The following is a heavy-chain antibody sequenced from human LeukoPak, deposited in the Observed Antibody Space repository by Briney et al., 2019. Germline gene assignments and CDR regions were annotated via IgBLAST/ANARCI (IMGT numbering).Heavy chain of an antibody. D-gene: IGHD6-19*01. CDR3: ARAGSAWGFDC. Sequence: SETLSLTRTVSGDSISSYYWSWIRQPPGKGLEWIGYLYYSGSANYNPSLKSRVTISIDTSKNQFSLKLSSVTAADTAVYYCARAGSAWGFDCWGQGTLVTVSS. V-gene: IGHV4-59*01. CDR2: LYYSGSA. CDR1: GDSISSYY. J-gene: IGHJ4*02.